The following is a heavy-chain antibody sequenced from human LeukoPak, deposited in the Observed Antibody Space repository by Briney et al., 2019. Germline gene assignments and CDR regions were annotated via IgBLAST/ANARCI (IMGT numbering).Heavy chain of an antibody. V-gene: IGHV4-34*01. Sequence: SETLSLTCAVYGGSFSGYYWSWIRQPPGKGLEWIGEINHSGSTNYNPSLKSRVTISVDTSKNQFSLKLSSVTAADTAVYYCARRARRGYSYNNWFDPWGQGTLVTVSS. CDR2: INHSGST. CDR3: ARRARRGYSYNNWFDP. J-gene: IGHJ5*02. CDR1: GGSFSGYY. D-gene: IGHD5-18*01.